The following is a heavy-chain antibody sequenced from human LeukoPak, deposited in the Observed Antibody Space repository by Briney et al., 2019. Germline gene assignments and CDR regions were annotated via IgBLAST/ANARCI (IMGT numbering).Heavy chain of an antibody. V-gene: IGHV3-74*01. CDR1: GFSISNYW. CDR2: ISSDATTT. Sequence: GGSLRLFCVASGFSISNYWMHWGRQAPGKGLVWVSRISSDATTTNYADSVKGRFTISRDNAKNMLCLQMNSLRTEDTAVYYGAKFLSPVLWGQERPGTVSS. J-gene: IGHJ6*01. CDR3: AKFLSPVL. D-gene: IGHD3-10*01.